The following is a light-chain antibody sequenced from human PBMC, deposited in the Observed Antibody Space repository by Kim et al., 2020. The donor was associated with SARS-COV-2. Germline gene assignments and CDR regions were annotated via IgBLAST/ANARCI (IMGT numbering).Light chain of an antibody. Sequence: SVSPGERATRSCRASQSVSGNLAWYQHKPGQAPRLFIYGASTRATGIPARFRGSGSGTEFTLTITSLQSEDFAVYYCQQYNKWPYTFGQGTKLEI. CDR1: QSVSGN. CDR2: GAS. J-gene: IGKJ2*01. V-gene: IGKV3-15*01. CDR3: QQYNKWPYT.